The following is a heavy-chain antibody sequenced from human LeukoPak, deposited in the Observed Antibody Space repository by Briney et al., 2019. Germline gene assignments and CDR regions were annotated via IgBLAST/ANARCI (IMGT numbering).Heavy chain of an antibody. Sequence: SETLSVIRSVSGGSLKGRYWSWCWQPPRKGLEWVGYFYYGGSTNYHPSFKSRTTISVDTSKNQCSLKVNSVTSADTAVYYCSRGESERYYVNFFDYWGHGNFVTVSS. CDR1: GGSLKGRY. D-gene: IGHD1-26*01. CDR2: FYYGGST. CDR3: SRGESERYYVNFFDY. V-gene: IGHV4-59*11. J-gene: IGHJ4*01.